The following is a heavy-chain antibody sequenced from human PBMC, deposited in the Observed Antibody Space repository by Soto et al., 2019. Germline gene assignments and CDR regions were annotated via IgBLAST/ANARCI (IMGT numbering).Heavy chain of an antibody. D-gene: IGHD6-13*01. CDR1: GGSISSSSYY. CDR2: IYYSGST. J-gene: IGHJ5*02. CDR3: ARHVHSSSWYHPLLMVPWFDP. Sequence: KTSETLSLTCTVSGGSISSSSYYWGWIRQPPGKGLEWIGSIYYSGSTYYNPSLKSRVTISVDTSKNQFSLKLSSVTAADTAVYYCARHVHSSSWYHPLLMVPWFDPWGQGTLVTVSS. V-gene: IGHV4-39*01.